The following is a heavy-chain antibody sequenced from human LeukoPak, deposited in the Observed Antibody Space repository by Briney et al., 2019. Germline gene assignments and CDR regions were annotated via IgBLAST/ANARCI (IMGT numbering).Heavy chain of an antibody. J-gene: IGHJ4*02. CDR3: ARAPSIGYFDY. CDR1: GGSFSGYY. V-gene: IGHV4-34*01. Sequence: SETLSLTCAVYGGSFSGYYWSWIRQPPGKGLEWSGEINHSGSTNYNPSLKSRVTISVDTAKSQFSLKLSSVTAADTAVYYCARAPSIGYFDYWGQGTLVTVSS. CDR2: INHSGST.